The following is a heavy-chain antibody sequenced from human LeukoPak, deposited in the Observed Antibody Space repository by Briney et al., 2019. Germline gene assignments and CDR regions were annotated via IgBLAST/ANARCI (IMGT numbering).Heavy chain of an antibody. V-gene: IGHV4-39*01. CDR1: GGSISSSSYC. J-gene: IGHJ5*02. CDR3: ARYYDGSGYYAASFDP. Sequence: SETLSLTCTVSGGSISSSSYCRGWIRQPPGKGLEWIGTIFYSGTTYYNPSLKSRVTISVDTSKNQFSLKLSSVTAADTAVYYCARYYDGSGYYAASFDPWGQGTLVTVSS. D-gene: IGHD3-22*01. CDR2: IFYSGTT.